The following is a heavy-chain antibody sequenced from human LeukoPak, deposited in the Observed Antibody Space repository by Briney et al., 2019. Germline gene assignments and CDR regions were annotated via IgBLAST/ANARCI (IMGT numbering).Heavy chain of an antibody. V-gene: IGHV3-11*01. CDR3: ARDGVPYYDSSGFYAY. CDR1: GFTFSDTY. J-gene: IGHJ4*02. D-gene: IGHD3-22*01. Sequence: PGGSLRLSCAVSGFTFSDTYMTWIRQAPGKGLESLSYISPSGTDISYADSVKGRFTISRDNAKNSLYLQMNSLRVEDTAVYYCARDGVPYYDSSGFYAYWGQGTLVTVSS. CDR2: ISPSGTDI.